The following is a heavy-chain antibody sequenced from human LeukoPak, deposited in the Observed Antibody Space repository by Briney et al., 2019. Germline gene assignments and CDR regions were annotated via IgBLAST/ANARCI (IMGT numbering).Heavy chain of an antibody. V-gene: IGHV3-53*01. Sequence: GGSLRLSCAASGFTVSSNYMSWVRQAPGKGLEWVSVIYSGGSTYYADSVKGRFTISRDNSKNTLYLQMNSLRAEDTAVYYCARDRSRDERAFDIWGQGTMVTVSS. D-gene: IGHD5-24*01. CDR3: ARDRSRDERAFDI. J-gene: IGHJ3*02. CDR1: GFTVSSNY. CDR2: IYSGGST.